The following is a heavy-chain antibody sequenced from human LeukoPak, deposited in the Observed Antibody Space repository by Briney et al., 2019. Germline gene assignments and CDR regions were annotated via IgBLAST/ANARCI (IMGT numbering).Heavy chain of an antibody. D-gene: IGHD4-23*01. Sequence: SGGSLRLSCAASGFTFSSYWMHWVRQAPGKGLVWVSRINTDGSSTSYADSVKGRFTISRDNAKNTLYLQMNSLRAEDTAVYYCAREDPGTDDYGGNSDYYGMDVWGQGTTVTVSS. CDR2: INTDGSST. CDR1: GFTFSSYW. CDR3: AREDPGTDDYGGNSDYYGMDV. V-gene: IGHV3-74*01. J-gene: IGHJ6*02.